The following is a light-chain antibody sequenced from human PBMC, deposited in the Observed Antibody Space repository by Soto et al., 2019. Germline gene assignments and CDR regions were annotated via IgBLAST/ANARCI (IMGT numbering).Light chain of an antibody. CDR2: GAS. Sequence: EIVLTQSPGTLSLSPGEGATLSCRASQSIGGDLAWYQQMPGQAPRLLIYGASNRATGIPDRFSGSGSGTDFTLTISRLEPEDFAVYYCQQYSSSPLTFGGGTKVDIK. J-gene: IGKJ4*01. V-gene: IGKV3-20*01. CDR1: QSIGGD. CDR3: QQYSSSPLT.